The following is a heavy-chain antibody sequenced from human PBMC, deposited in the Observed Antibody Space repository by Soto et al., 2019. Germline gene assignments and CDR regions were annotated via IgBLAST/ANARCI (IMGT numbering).Heavy chain of an antibody. J-gene: IGHJ6*02. V-gene: IGHV4-31*03. CDR3: ARTPLSVVPYYYYYGMDV. CDR1: GGSISSGGYY. D-gene: IGHD2-15*01. Sequence: SETLSLTCTVSGGSISSGGYYWSWIRQHPGKGLGWIGYIYYSGSTYYNPSLKSRVTISVDTSKNQFSLKLSSVTAADTAVYYCARTPLSVVPYYYYYGMDVWGQGTTVTVSS. CDR2: IYYSGST.